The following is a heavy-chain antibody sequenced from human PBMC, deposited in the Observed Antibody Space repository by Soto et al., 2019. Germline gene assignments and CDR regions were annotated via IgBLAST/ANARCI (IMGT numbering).Heavy chain of an antibody. CDR2: MYNTGST. Sequence: QVQLQESGPGLVKPSETLSLTCTVSGGTISRYYWSWIRQPPGKGLEWIGYMYNTGSTVYNPSFKSRVPISVDTSKNQFSPKLNSVPAADTAVYYCARDLWGYCGTDCYPLDVWGQGTTVTVSS. V-gene: IGHV4-59*01. CDR1: GGTISRYY. D-gene: IGHD2-21*02. CDR3: ARDLWGYCGTDCYPLDV. J-gene: IGHJ6*02.